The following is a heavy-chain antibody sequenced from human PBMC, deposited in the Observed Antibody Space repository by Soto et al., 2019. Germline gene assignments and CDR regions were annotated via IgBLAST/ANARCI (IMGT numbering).Heavy chain of an antibody. Sequence: VQLLESGGGLVQPGGSLRLSCAASGFTFSSYAMSWVRQAPGKVLEWVSAISGSGGSTYYADSVKGRFTISRDNSKNPLYLQMNSLRAEDTAVYYCAKAPLVVVTVMYFDLWGRGNLVTVSS. CDR3: AKAPLVVVTVMYFDL. CDR1: GFTFSSYA. V-gene: IGHV3-23*01. J-gene: IGHJ2*01. CDR2: ISGSGGST. D-gene: IGHD2-21*02.